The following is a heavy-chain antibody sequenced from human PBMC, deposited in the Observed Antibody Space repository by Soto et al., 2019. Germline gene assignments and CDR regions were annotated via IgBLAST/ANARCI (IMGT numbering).Heavy chain of an antibody. CDR3: ARDRVAGIWGDAFDT. CDR1: GYTFTNHG. V-gene: IGHV1-18*04. J-gene: IGHJ3*02. CDR2: INPSNANT. D-gene: IGHD3-16*01. Sequence: ASVKVSCKTSGYTFTNHGINWVRQAPGQGLEWMGWINPSNANTNYAQKLQGRVTMTTDTSTSTAYMDLSSLTSDDTAVYYCARDRVAGIWGDAFDTRGEGTMVSV.